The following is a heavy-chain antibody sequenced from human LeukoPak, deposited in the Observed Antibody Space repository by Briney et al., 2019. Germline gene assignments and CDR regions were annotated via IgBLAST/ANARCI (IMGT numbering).Heavy chain of an antibody. Sequence: GGSLRLSCAASGFTFDDYAMHWVRQTPGKGLEWVSLISWHGVTIDYADSVKGRFTISRDNSKNSLYLQMNSLRAEDTAVYYCAELGITMIGGVWGKGTTVTISS. CDR3: AELGITMIGGV. D-gene: IGHD3-10*02. CDR2: ISWHGVTI. J-gene: IGHJ6*04. CDR1: GFTFDDYA. V-gene: IGHV3-43D*03.